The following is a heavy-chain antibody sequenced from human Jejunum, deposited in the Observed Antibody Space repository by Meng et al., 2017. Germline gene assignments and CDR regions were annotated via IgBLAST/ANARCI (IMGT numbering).Heavy chain of an antibody. CDR2: INTKTGNP. CDR1: AYTFTNYD. CDR3: ATSGGGFDY. D-gene: IGHD1-26*01. Sequence: QLQLVLYVSELKKPGASVKVSCMASAYTFTNYDINWVRPAPGQGLEWLGWINTKTGNPMYAQGFTGRFVFSLDTSVSTAHLHISTLTPEDSAVYYCATSGGGFDYWGQGTLVTVSS. J-gene: IGHJ4*02. V-gene: IGHV7-4-1*02.